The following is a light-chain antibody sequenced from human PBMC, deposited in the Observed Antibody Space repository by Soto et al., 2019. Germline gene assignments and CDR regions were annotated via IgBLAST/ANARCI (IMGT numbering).Light chain of an antibody. V-gene: IGKV3-20*01. J-gene: IGKJ2*01. CDR2: DAF. CDR3: QQYGSSPYT. CDR1: QTISSNS. Sequence: PGESATLSCRASQTISSNSLVWYQQRPGQAPRLLIYDAFSRATGVPDRFSGSGSATDFTLTISRLEPEDFAVYYCQQYGSSPYTFGQGTKLEIK.